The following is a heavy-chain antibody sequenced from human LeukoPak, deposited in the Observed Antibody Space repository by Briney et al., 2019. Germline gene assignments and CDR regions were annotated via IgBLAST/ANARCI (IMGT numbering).Heavy chain of an antibody. CDR1: GFTFSDFA. D-gene: IGHD3-16*01. Sequence: GGSLRLACATSGFTFSDFAMSWVRQAPGKGREWVSNSGVRGTATHYADSVRGRFTISRDNSRNTLHLQMNTRRTEDTAVYFCAKANGGSSYGYWDYWDQGALVTVSS. CDR3: AKANGGSSYGYWDY. J-gene: IGHJ4*02. CDR2: SGVRGTAT. V-gene: IGHV3-23*01.